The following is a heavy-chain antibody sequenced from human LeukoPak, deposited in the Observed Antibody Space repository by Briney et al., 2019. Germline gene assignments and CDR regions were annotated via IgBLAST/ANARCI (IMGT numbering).Heavy chain of an antibody. V-gene: IGHV4-34*01. CDR3: ARHGQLWLRY. CDR1: GGSFSGYY. CDR2: INHSGST. Sequence: PSETLSLTCAVYGGSFSGYYWSWIRQPPGKGLEWIGEINHSGSTNYNPSLKSRVTISVDTSKNQFSLKLSSVTAADTAVYYCARHGQLWLRYWGQGTLVTVSS. D-gene: IGHD5-18*01. J-gene: IGHJ4*02.